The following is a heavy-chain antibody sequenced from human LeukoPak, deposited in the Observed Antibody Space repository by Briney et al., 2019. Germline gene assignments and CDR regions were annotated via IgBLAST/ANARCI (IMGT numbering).Heavy chain of an antibody. CDR3: ATAGLFCSSTSCHIEY. CDR2: ITWNGGII. J-gene: IGHJ4*02. CDR1: GFTFEDYV. Sequence: PGGSLRLSCAASGFTFEDYVMCWVRQPPGKGLEWVSVITWNGGIIEYADSVKGRFTISRDNATNSLYLQKRSLGAEDTACYYCATAGLFCSSTSCHIEYWGQGTLVTVSS. D-gene: IGHD2-2*01. V-gene: IGHV3-9*01.